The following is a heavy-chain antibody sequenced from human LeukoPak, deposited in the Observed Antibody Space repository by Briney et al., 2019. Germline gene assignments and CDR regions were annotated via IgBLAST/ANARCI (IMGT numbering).Heavy chain of an antibody. J-gene: IGHJ3*02. CDR3: ATRGRGLYELKLLGSFDI. CDR1: GGTFSSYA. D-gene: IGHD1-7*01. V-gene: IGHV1-69*05. Sequence: ASVKVSCKASGGTFSSYAISWVRQAPGQGLEWMGGIIPIFGTANYAQKFQGRVTITTDESTSTAYMELSSLRSEDTAVYYCATRGRGLYELKLLGSFDIWGQGTMVTVSS. CDR2: IIPIFGTA.